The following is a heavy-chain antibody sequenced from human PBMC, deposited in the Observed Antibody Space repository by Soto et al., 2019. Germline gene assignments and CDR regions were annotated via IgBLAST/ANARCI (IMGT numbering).Heavy chain of an antibody. CDR3: ARRKYYYYGMDV. Sequence: SETLSLTCTVSGGSISSGGYYWSWIRQHPGKGLEWIGYIYYSGSTYYNPSLKSRVTISVDTSKNQFSLKLSSVTAADTAVYYCARRKYYYYGMDVWGQGTTVTVSS. CDR2: IYYSGST. J-gene: IGHJ6*02. V-gene: IGHV4-31*03. CDR1: GGSISSGGYY.